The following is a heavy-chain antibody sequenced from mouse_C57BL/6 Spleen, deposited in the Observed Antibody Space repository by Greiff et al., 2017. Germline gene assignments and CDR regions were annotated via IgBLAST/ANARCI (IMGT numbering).Heavy chain of an antibody. V-gene: IGHV1-9*01. J-gene: IGHJ4*01. D-gene: IGHD1-2*01. CDR2: ILPGSGST. Sequence: QVQLKQSGAELMKPGASVKLSCKATGYTFTGYWIEWVKQRPGHGLEWIGEILPGSGSTNYNEKFKGKATFTADTSSNTADMQLSSLTTEDSAIYYSLRGGTTAPAGAMDYWGQGTSVTVSS. CDR1: GYTFTGYW. CDR3: LRGGTTAPAGAMDY.